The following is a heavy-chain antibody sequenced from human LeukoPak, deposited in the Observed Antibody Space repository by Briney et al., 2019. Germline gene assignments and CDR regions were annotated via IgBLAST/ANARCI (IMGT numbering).Heavy chain of an antibody. CDR3: ARGDWQYINNWSNWFDP. Sequence: SETLSLTCTVSGGSIRSGSYFWTWIRQPAGKALEWIGRVDSSGTTNYNPSLKGRVTISVDTSKNQFSLKLSSVTAADTAVYYCARGDWQYINNWSNWFDPWGQGTLVTVSS. D-gene: IGHD1-1*01. J-gene: IGHJ5*02. CDR1: GGSIRSGSYF. CDR2: VDSSGTT. V-gene: IGHV4-61*02.